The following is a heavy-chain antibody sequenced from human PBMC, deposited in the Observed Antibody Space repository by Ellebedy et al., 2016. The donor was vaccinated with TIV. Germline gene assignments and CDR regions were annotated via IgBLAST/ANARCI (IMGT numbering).Heavy chain of an antibody. J-gene: IGHJ3*02. CDR1: GGSISTYY. CDR2: IYYSGST. CDR3: ATSYDSSGYYDDDAFDI. D-gene: IGHD3-22*01. V-gene: IGHV4-59*01. Sequence: MPGGSLRLSCTVSGGSISTYYWSWIRQPPGKGLEWIGYIYYSGSTKYNPSLKSRVTMSVDTSKKQFSLNLSSVTAAYTAVYYCATSYDSSGYYDDDAFDIWGQGTMVTVSS.